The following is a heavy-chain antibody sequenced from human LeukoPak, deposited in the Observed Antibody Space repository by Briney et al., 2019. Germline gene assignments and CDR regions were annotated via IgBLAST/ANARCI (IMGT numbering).Heavy chain of an antibody. CDR3: ASSTYYYGSGTANWFDP. CDR1: GGSISTYY. CDR2: IYTSENT. V-gene: IGHV4-4*09. J-gene: IGHJ5*02. Sequence: SETLSLTCTVSGGSISTYYWSWIRQPPGKGLEWIGYIYTSENTNYNPSLNSRVTISVDTSKKQFSLKLSSVTAADTAVYYCASSTYYYGSGTANWFDPWGQGTLVTVSS. D-gene: IGHD3-10*01.